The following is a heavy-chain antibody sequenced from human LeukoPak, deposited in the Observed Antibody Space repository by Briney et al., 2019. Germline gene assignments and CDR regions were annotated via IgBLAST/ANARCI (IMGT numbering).Heavy chain of an antibody. CDR2: ISAYNGNT. CDR3: SRDSNDILTGYPYYSYYYGMDV. J-gene: IGHJ6*02. CDR1: GYTFTSYG. Sequence: GASVMVSCKASGYTFTSYGISWVRQAPGQGLEWMGWISAYNGNTNYAQKFQGRVTITADKSTSTAYMELRSLRSDDTAVYYCSRDSNDILTGYPYYSYYYGMDVWGQGTTVTVSS. V-gene: IGHV1-18*01. D-gene: IGHD3-9*01.